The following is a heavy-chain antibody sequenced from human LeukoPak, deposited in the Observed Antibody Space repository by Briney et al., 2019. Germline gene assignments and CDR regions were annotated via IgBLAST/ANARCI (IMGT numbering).Heavy chain of an antibody. V-gene: IGHV3-23*01. J-gene: IGHJ4*02. CDR1: GFTFSSYA. CDR2: ISGSGGST. CDR3: AKSADYYGSGSYDY. Sequence: EGSLRLSCAASGFTFSSYAMSWVRQAPGKGLEWVSAISGSGGSTYYADSVKGRFTISRDNSKNTLYLQMNSLRAEDTAVYYCAKSADYYGSGSYDYWGQGTLVTVSS. D-gene: IGHD3-10*01.